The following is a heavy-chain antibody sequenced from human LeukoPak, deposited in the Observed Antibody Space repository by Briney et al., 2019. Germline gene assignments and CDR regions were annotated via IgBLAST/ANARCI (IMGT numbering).Heavy chain of an antibody. CDR3: AKVGPPDSSGYYYYFDY. CDR1: GFTFSTYA. J-gene: IGHJ4*02. D-gene: IGHD3-22*01. Sequence: GGSLRLSCEASGFTFSTYAMSWVRQAPGKGLKWVAVISYDGSNKYYADSVKGRFTIFRDNSKNTLYLQMNSLRAEDTAVYYCAKVGPPDSSGYYYYFDYWGQGTLVTVSS. V-gene: IGHV3-30*18. CDR2: ISYDGSNK.